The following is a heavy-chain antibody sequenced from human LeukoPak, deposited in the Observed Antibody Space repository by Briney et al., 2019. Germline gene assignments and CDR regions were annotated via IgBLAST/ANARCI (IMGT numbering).Heavy chain of an antibody. CDR1: GGSFSGYY. V-gene: IGHV4-59*10. J-gene: IGHJ5*02. CDR3: ARHSGSYPFDP. Sequence: SETLSLTCAVYGGSFSGYYWTWIRQPAGKGLEWIGRIYTSGTTNYNPSLKSRVTISVDTSKNRFSLKLSSVTAADTAVYYCARHSGSYPFDPWGQGILVTVSS. CDR2: IYTSGTT. D-gene: IGHD1-26*01.